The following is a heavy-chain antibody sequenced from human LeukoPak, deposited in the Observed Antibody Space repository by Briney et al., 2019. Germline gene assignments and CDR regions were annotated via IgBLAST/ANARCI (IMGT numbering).Heavy chain of an antibody. Sequence: GGSLRLSCAASGFTFSSYAISWVRQAPGQGLEWMGRIIPILGIANYAQKFQGRVTITADKSTSTAYMELSSLRSEDTAVYYCARERQQLGYYYYYYGMDVWGQGTTVTVSS. CDR2: IIPILGIA. CDR3: ARERQQLGYYYYYYGMDV. J-gene: IGHJ6*02. V-gene: IGHV1-69*04. D-gene: IGHD6-13*01. CDR1: GFTFSSYA.